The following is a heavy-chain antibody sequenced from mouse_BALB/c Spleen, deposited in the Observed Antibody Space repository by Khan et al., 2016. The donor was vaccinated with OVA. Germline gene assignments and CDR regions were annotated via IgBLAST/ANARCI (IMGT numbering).Heavy chain of an antibody. CDR1: GFSFSDYY. CDR3: ARGHYGDPFAY. CDR2: ISDGGNYI. D-gene: IGHD2-13*01. Sequence: EVELVESGGGSVKPGGSLKLSCAASGFSFSDYYMYWVRQTPEKRLEWVATISDGGNYIYYIDSVKGRFTISRDDAKNNLYLQMSSLKSEDTAMYYCARGHYGDPFAYWGQGTLVIVSA. J-gene: IGHJ3*01. V-gene: IGHV5-4*02.